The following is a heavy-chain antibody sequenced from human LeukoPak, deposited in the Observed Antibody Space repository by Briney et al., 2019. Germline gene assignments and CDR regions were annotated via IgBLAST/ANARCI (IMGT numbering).Heavy chain of an antibody. CDR1: GGSISSGGYY. Sequence: PSETLSLTCTVSGGSISSGGYYWSWIRQPPGKGLEWIGYIYHSGSTYYNPSLKSRVTISVDRSKNQFSLKLSSVTAADTAVYYCARFGGYAEGDYWGQGTLVTVSS. V-gene: IGHV4-30-2*01. J-gene: IGHJ4*02. D-gene: IGHD5-12*01. CDR3: ARFGGYAEGDY. CDR2: IYHSGST.